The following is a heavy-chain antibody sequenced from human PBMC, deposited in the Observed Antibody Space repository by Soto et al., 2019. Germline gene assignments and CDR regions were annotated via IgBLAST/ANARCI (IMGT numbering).Heavy chain of an antibody. D-gene: IGHD1-1*01. J-gene: IGHJ4*02. CDR2: INHSGST. Sequence: PSETLSLTCAVYGGSFSGYYWSWIRQPPGKGLEWIGEINHSGSTNYNPSLKSRVTISVDTSKNQFSLKLSSVTAADTAVYYCARRVLNYYFDYWGQGTLVTV. CDR1: GGSFSGYY. V-gene: IGHV4-34*01. CDR3: ARRVLNYYFDY.